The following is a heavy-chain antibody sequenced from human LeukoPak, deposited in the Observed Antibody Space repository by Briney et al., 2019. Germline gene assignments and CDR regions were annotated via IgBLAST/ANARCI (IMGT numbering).Heavy chain of an antibody. CDR1: GYTFTSYA. J-gene: IGHJ4*02. V-gene: IGHV7-4-1*02. CDR3: AREGVLEWLLSPQYYFDY. CDR2: INTNTGNP. Sequence: ASVKVSCKASGYTFTSYAMNWVRQAPGQGLEWMGWINTNTGNPTYAQGLTGRFVFSLDTSVSTAYLRISSLKAEDTAVYYCAREGVLEWLLSPQYYFDYWGQGTLVTVSS. D-gene: IGHD3-3*01.